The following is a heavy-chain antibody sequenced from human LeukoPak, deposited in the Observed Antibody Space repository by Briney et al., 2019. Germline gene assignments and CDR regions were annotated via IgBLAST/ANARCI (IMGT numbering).Heavy chain of an antibody. Sequence: PGASLRLSCKGSGFIFADYAMTWVRQAPGKGLEWVGFIRSESYAETTDYGTAVKGRFTISRDDSRRIVYLQMNSLETEDTAVYFCVRGYDWNYLPDWGQGVLVTVSS. D-gene: IGHD1-20*01. CDR3: VRGYDWNYLPD. CDR1: GFIFADYA. J-gene: IGHJ4*02. CDR2: IRSESYAETT. V-gene: IGHV3-49*04.